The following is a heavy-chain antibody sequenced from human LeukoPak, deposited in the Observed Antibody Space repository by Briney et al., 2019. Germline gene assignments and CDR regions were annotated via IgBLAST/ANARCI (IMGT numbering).Heavy chain of an antibody. J-gene: IGHJ4*02. CDR3: AREARWLDTYYFDY. CDR2: IWYDGSNK. CDR1: GFTFSSYA. V-gene: IGHV3-33*08. Sequence: GGSLRLSCAASGFTFSSYAMHWVRQAPGKGLEWVAVIWYDGSNKYYADSVKGRFTISRDNSKNTLYLQMNSLRAEDTAVYYCAREARWLDTYYFDYWGQGTLVTVSS. D-gene: IGHD5-18*01.